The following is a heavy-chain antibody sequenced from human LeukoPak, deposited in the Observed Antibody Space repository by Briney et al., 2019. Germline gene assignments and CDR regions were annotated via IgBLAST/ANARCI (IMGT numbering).Heavy chain of an antibody. Sequence: GGSLRLSRAASGFTFSYYGLHWVRQAPSKGLEWVALISYDGSNKDYADSVKGRFTISRDNSENTLYLQMNSLRLEDTAVYYCAKDSSSSWFGGDSEWGQGTLVTVST. V-gene: IGHV3-30*18. D-gene: IGHD6-13*01. J-gene: IGHJ4*02. CDR3: AKDSSSSWFGGDSE. CDR1: GFTFSYYG. CDR2: ISYDGSNK.